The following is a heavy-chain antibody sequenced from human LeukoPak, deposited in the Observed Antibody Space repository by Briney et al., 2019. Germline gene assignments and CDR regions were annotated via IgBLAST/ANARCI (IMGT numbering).Heavy chain of an antibody. CDR1: GFTFSSYG. Sequence: GGSLRLSCAASGFTFSSYGMHWVRQAPGKGLEWVAVISYDGSNKYYADSVKGRFTISRDNSKNTLYLQMNSLRAEDTAVYYCAKDGYSGYLYDAFDIWGQGTMVTVSS. J-gene: IGHJ3*02. CDR2: ISYDGSNK. CDR3: AKDGYSGYLYDAFDI. D-gene: IGHD5-12*01. V-gene: IGHV3-30*18.